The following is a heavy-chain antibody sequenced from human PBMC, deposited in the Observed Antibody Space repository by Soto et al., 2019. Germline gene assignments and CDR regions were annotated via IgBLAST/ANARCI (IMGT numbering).Heavy chain of an antibody. J-gene: IGHJ4*02. Sequence: EVQLLESGGGLVQPGGSLRLSCAASGFTFSIYPMSWVRQAPRKGLEWVSAISSSGGDTYYADSVTGRFAISRDNSRDTLYLQMNSLRADDTAVYYCVKSDRKDFWGQGSQVTVSS. V-gene: IGHV3-23*01. CDR3: VKSDRKDF. D-gene: IGHD2-15*01. CDR1: GFTFSIYP. CDR2: ISSSGGDT.